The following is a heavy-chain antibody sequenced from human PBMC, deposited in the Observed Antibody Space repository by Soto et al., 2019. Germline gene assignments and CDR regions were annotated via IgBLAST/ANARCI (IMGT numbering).Heavy chain of an antibody. CDR1: GLTFSTSW. CDR2: IHPAGNVQ. J-gene: IGHJ3*01. D-gene: IGHD2-2*02. V-gene: IGHV3-7*01. CDR3: ATANTPYPFDL. Sequence: VQLVESGGGLVQPGESLRLSCTASGLTFSTSWLTWVRQAPGEGLEWVSNIHPAGNVQHYADSVKERFTISRDNAKNSVFLQMIGLTVEYTAVYYCATANTPYPFDLWGQATMVTVSS.